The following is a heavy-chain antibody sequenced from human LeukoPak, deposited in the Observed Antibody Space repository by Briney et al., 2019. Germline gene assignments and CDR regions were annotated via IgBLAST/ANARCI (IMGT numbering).Heavy chain of an antibody. Sequence: GASVKVSCEASGDTFSSYAISWVRQAPGQGLEWMGGIIPIFGTANYAQKFQGRVTITADESTSTAYMELSSLRSEDTAVYYCAREVRTPMYNWFDPWGQGTLVTVSS. J-gene: IGHJ5*02. D-gene: IGHD3-22*01. V-gene: IGHV1-69*13. CDR1: GDTFSSYA. CDR3: AREVRTPMYNWFDP. CDR2: IIPIFGTA.